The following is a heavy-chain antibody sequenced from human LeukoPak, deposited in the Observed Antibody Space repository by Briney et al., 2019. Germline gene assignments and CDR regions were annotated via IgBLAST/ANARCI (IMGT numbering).Heavy chain of an antibody. Sequence: ASVKVSCKASGYTFTSYDINWVRQATGQGLEWMGWMNPNSGNTGYAQKFQGRVTMTGNTSISTAYMELSSLRSEDTAVYYCARGGTYYDILTGYYPLKLAYYYYGMDVWGQGTTVTVSS. CDR1: GYTFTSYD. D-gene: IGHD3-9*01. CDR3: ARGGTYYDILTGYYPLKLAYYYYGMDV. CDR2: MNPNSGNT. V-gene: IGHV1-8*01. J-gene: IGHJ6*02.